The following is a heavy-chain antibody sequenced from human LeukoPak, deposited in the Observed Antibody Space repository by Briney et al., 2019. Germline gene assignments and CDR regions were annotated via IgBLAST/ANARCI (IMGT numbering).Heavy chain of an antibody. CDR2: IRWNSGNI. CDR1: GLTFDDYA. V-gene: IGHV3-9*01. J-gene: IGHJ4*02. D-gene: IGHD3-10*01. Sequence: GGSLRLPCAASGLTFDDYAMHWVRQVPRKGLQGVSGIRWNSGNIGYADSVKGRFTISRDNAKNSLYLQMNSLRAEDTALYYCAKDTGMVRDNYYFDYWGQGTLVTVSS. CDR3: AKDTGMVRDNYYFDY.